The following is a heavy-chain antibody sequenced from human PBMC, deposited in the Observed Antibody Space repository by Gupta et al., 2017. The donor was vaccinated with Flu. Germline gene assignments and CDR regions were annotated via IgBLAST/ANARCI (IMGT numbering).Heavy chain of an antibody. CDR2: INQDGSTK. D-gene: IGHD5-24*01. V-gene: IGHV3-7*01. J-gene: IGHJ4*02. Sequence: EVQLVESGGGLVQPGGSLRLCCAASGFTFSDSWMEWVSQAPGKGQEWVANINQDGSTKNYVDSLKGRFTVSRDNAKNSLYLQMDSLRAEDTAVYFCARNRGWEQFDYWGQGTLVTVSS. CDR1: GFTFSDSW. CDR3: ARNRGWEQFDY.